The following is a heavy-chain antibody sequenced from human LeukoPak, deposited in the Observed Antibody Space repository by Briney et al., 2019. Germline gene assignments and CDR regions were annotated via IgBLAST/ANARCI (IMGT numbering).Heavy chain of an antibody. D-gene: IGHD5-24*01. CDR2: ISAYNGNT. CDR3: AREGVRDGYNYELGLFQH. CDR1: GYTFTSYG. V-gene: IGHV1-18*01. J-gene: IGHJ1*01. Sequence: ASVTVSCKASGYTFTSYGISWVRQAPGQGLEWMGWISAYNGNTNYAQKLQGRVTMSKDTSTRTAYMGLRSLRSDDTAVYYCAREGVRDGYNYELGLFQHWGEGTLVTVSS.